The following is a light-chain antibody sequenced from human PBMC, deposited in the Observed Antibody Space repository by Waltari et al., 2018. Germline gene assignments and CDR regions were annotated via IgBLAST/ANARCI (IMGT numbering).Light chain of an antibody. J-gene: IGLJ2*01. CDR3: AAWDDTVKSVL. V-gene: IGLV1-47*01. CDR2: RDD. CDR1: KSNLGKNP. Sequence: QSILTQPPSESGTPGQTATISCSGHKSNLGKNPPSWFQQVPGTAPKVLIYRDDRRPSGVPDRFSASKSGTSASLAISGPRSDDEADYYCAAWDDTVKSVLFGGGTKLTVL.